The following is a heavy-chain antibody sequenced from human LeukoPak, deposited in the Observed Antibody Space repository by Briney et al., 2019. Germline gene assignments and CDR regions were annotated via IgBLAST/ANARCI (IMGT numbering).Heavy chain of an antibody. Sequence: GGSLRLSCAASGFTFSSYAISWVRQAPGQGLEWMGGIIPIFGTANYAQKFQGRVTITADESTGTAYMELSSLRSEDTAVYYCALYDSSGYYFDYWGQGTLVTVSS. CDR1: GFTFSSYA. J-gene: IGHJ4*02. V-gene: IGHV1-69*01. CDR2: IIPIFGTA. D-gene: IGHD3-22*01. CDR3: ALYDSSGYYFDY.